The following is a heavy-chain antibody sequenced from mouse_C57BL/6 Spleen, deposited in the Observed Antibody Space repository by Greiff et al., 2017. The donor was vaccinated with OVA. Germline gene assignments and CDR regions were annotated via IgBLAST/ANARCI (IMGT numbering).Heavy chain of an antibody. CDR1: GFNIKDYY. CDR3: ARRGVNWDYFDY. J-gene: IGHJ2*01. V-gene: IGHV14-2*01. D-gene: IGHD4-1*01. CDR2: IDPEDGEP. Sequence: VQLQQSGAELVKPGASVKLSCTASGFNIKDYYMHWVKQRTEQGLEWIGRIDPEDGEPKYAPKFQGKATITADTSSNTAYLQLSSLTSEDTAVYYCARRGVNWDYFDYWGQGTTLTVSS.